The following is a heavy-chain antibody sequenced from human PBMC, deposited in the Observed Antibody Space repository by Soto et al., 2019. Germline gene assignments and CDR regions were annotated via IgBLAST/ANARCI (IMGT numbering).Heavy chain of an antibody. CDR3: ASERRGMVAPIDY. CDR2: IWYDGSNK. D-gene: IGHD1-26*01. V-gene: IGHV3-33*01. J-gene: IGHJ4*02. Sequence: GGSLRLSCAASGFTFSSYGMHWVRQAPGKGLEWVAVIWYDGSNKYYADSVKGRFTISRDNSKNTLYLQMNSLRAEDTAVYYCASERRGMVAPIDYWGQGTLVTVSS. CDR1: GFTFSSYG.